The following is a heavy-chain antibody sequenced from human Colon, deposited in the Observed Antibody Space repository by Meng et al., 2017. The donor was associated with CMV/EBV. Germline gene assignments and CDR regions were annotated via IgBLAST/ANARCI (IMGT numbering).Heavy chain of an antibody. D-gene: IGHD5-24*01. CDR1: GGSFSNYA. J-gene: IGHJ4*02. CDR3: ARARDRDGLYNFDS. CDR2: IVPIFVTP. V-gene: IGHV1-69*12. Sequence: QVQLVQSGAEVKKPGSSVKVSCRTSGGSFSNYAVSWVRQAPGQGLEWMGGIVPIFVTPNYAQKFQGRVTVTADESTSTAYMELSSLTPEDTAIYYCARARDRDGLYNFDSWGQGTLVTVSS.